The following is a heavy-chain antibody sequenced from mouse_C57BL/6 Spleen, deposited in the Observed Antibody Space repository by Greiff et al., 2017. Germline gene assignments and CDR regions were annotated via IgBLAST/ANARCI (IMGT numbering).Heavy chain of an antibody. CDR2: IRSKSNNYAT. CDR1: GFSFNTYA. D-gene: IGHD1-2*01. J-gene: IGHJ4*01. V-gene: IGHV10-1*01. CDR3: VRHPSLLRPMDY. Sequence: GGGLVQPKGSLKLSCAASGFSFNTYAMNWVRQAPGKGLEWVARIRSKSNNYATYYADSVKDRFTISRDDSESMLYLQMNNLKTEDTAMYYCVRHPSLLRPMDYWGQGTSVTVSS.